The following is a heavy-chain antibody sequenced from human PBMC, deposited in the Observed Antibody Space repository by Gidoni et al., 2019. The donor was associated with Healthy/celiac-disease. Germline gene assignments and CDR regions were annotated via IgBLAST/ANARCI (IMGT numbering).Heavy chain of an antibody. CDR2: ISSSGSTI. D-gene: IGHD3-22*01. CDR1: GFTFSSYE. V-gene: IGHV3-48*03. Sequence: EVQLVESGGGLVQPGGSLRLSCAASGFTFSSYEMNWVRQAPGKGLEWVSYISSSGSTIYYADSVKGRFTSSRDNAKNSLYLQMNSLRAEDTAVYYCASRYNYYDSSGYWVWGQGTMVTVSS. CDR3: ASRYNYYDSSGYWV. J-gene: IGHJ3*01.